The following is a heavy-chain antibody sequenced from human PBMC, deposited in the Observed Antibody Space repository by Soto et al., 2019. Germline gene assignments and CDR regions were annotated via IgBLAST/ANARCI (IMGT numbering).Heavy chain of an antibody. D-gene: IGHD2-15*01. CDR1: GGSISSGGYY. CDR3: ARSSRSYCSGGSCYSTVSSYNWFDP. CDR2: IYYSGST. J-gene: IGHJ5*02. V-gene: IGHV4-31*03. Sequence: QVQLQESGPGLVKPSQTLSLTCTVSGGSISSGGYYWSWIRQHPGKGLEWIGYIYYSGSTYYNPSLKSRVTISVDTSKNQFSLKLSSVTAADTAVYYCARSSRSYCSGGSCYSTVSSYNWFDPWGQGTLVTVSS.